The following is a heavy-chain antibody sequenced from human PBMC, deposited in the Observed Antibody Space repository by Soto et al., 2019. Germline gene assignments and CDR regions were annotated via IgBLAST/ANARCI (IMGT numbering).Heavy chain of an antibody. V-gene: IGHV4-30-4*01. J-gene: IGHJ5*02. CDR3: ARRTGTTPHSWFDP. Sequence: SETLSLTCTVSGGSIISGDYYWIWIRQPPGKGLEWIGYIYYSGSTYYNPSLKSRVTISVDTSKNQFSLKLSSVTAADTAVYYCARRTGTTPHSWFDPWGQGTPVTVSS. CDR1: GGSIISGDYY. CDR2: IYYSGST. D-gene: IGHD1-1*01.